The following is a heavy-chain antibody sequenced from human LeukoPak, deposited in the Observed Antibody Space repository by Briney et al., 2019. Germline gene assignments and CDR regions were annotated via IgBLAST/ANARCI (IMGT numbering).Heavy chain of an antibody. V-gene: IGHV1-18*01. J-gene: IGHJ5*02. CDR2: ISAYNGNT. CDR3: ARVTYSSSWYWVSGFDP. D-gene: IGHD6-13*01. CDR1: GYTLTSYG. Sequence: ASVKVSCKASGYTLTSYGISWVRQAPGQGLEWMGWISAYNGNTNYAQKLQGRVTMTTDTSTSTAYMELRSLRSDDTAVYYCARVTYSSSWYWVSGFDPWGQGTLVTVSS.